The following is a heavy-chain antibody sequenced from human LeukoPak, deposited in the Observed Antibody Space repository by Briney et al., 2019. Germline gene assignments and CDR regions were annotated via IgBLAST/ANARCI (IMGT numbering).Heavy chain of an antibody. D-gene: IGHD2/OR15-2a*01. CDR2: IYDIGSI. J-gene: IGHJ4*02. CDR1: GGSISSYY. Sequence: SETLSLTCTVSGGSISSYYWSWIRQPPGKGLEWIAYIYDIGSINYNPSLKSRVTISLDTSKNQFSLKLSSVPAADTAVYYCAGHHPRNTVDCWGQGSLVTVSS. V-gene: IGHV4-59*08. CDR3: AGHHPRNTVDC.